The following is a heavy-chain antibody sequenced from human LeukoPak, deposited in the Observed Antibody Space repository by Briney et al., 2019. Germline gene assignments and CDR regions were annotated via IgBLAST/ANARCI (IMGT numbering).Heavy chain of an antibody. Sequence: PGGSLRLSCAASGFTFYSFAMSWVRQAPGKGLEWVPTFSGMARNRTYYTDSVKGRFTISRDNSKNTVFLQMNSLRAEDTAVYYCAKGLVDFWSGYYTSGASDIWGQGTMVTVSS. CDR2: FSGMARNRT. D-gene: IGHD3-3*01. V-gene: IGHV3-23*01. CDR3: AKGLVDFWSGYYTSGASDI. CDR1: GFTFYSFA. J-gene: IGHJ3*02.